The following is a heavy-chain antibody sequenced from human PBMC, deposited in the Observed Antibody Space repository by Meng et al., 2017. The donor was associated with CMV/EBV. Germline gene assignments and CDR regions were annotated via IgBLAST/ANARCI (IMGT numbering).Heavy chain of an antibody. CDR2: ISSSGSTI. D-gene: IGHD3-22*01. Sequence: GGSLRLSCAASGFTCSDYYMSWIRQAPGKGLEWLSYISSSGSTIYYADSVKGRFTISSDNAKNSLYLQMNSLRADDTDVYYCARTGGISMIVGGGDYWGQGTLVTVSS. CDR3: ARTGGISMIVGGGDY. V-gene: IGHV3-11*04. J-gene: IGHJ4*02. CDR1: GFTCSDYY.